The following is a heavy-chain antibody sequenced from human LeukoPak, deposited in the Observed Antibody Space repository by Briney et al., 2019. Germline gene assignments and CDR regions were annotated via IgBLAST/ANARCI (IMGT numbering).Heavy chain of an antibody. Sequence: ASVKVSCKASGYTFTSYGISWVRQAPGQGLEWMGWISAYNGNTNYAQKLQGRVTMTTDTSTSTAYMELRSLRSDDTAVYYCARVPLDCSSTSCYINNWFDPWGQGTLVTVSS. CDR2: ISAYNGNT. D-gene: IGHD2-2*02. J-gene: IGHJ5*02. CDR3: ARVPLDCSSTSCYINNWFDP. CDR1: GYTFTSYG. V-gene: IGHV1-18*01.